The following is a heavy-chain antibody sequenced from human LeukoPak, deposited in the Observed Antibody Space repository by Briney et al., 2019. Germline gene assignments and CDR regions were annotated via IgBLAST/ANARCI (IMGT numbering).Heavy chain of an antibody. CDR1: GFTFSYYA. CDR2: IYGRGGST. CDR3: AKTRGETAVNPDV. V-gene: IGHV3-23*01. Sequence: GGSLRLSCAASGFTFSYYAMSWVRQAPEKGLEWVSSIYGRGGSTYYADSVKGRFTISRDNSKNTLYLQMNSLRAEDTAIYYCAKTRGETAVNPDVWGQGTTVIVSS. J-gene: IGHJ6*02. D-gene: IGHD6-19*01.